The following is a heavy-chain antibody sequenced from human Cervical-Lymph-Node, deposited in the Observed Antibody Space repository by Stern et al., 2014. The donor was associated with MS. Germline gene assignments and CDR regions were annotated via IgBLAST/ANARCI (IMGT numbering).Heavy chain of an antibody. CDR1: GGTFSSQA. J-gene: IGHJ6*02. V-gene: IGHV1-69*01. Sequence: VQLVQSGAEVKKPGSSVKVSCKASGGTFSSQAISWGRQPPGQGLEWLGGIIPIFGAAHYAQKFQGRGTITADEYSSTAYMVLRSLRSEDTAVYYCARDEIGQTTTHYYYYGMDVWGQGTTVTVSS. CDR3: ARDEIGQTTTHYYYYGMDV. D-gene: IGHD1-1*01. CDR2: IIPIFGAA.